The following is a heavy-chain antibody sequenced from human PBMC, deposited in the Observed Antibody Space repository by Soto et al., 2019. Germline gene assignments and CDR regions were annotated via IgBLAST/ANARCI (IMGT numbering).Heavy chain of an antibody. J-gene: IGHJ4*02. CDR1: GVSTSSGNW. Sequence: SETLPLTCAVSGVSTSSGNWWTWVRQTPQRGLEYIGEIFHDGTANYYPSFERRVAISVDTSKNQFSLKLTSVTAADTAIYFCARLVYDTRLNYMYFDFWGQGALVTVSS. D-gene: IGHD3-10*01. V-gene: IGHV4-4*02. CDR2: IFHDGTA. CDR3: ARLVYDTRLNYMYFDF.